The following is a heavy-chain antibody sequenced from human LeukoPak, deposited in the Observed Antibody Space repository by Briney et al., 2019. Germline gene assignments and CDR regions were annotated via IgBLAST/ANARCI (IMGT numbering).Heavy chain of an antibody. CDR3: ARDLLTAMEGQFGY. CDR1: GFTFSSYE. D-gene: IGHD5-18*01. CDR2: ISSSGSTI. J-gene: IGHJ4*02. Sequence: GGALRLSCAASGFTFSSYEMNWVRQAPGKGLEWVSYISSSGSTIYYADSVKGRFTISRDNAKNSLYLQMNSLRAEDTAVYYCARDLLTAMEGQFGYWGQGTLVTVSS. V-gene: IGHV3-48*03.